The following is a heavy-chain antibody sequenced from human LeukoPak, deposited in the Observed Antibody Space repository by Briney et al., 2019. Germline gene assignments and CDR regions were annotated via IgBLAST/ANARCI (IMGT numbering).Heavy chain of an antibody. CDR2: ISWEGDRT. V-gene: IGHV3-43*02. Sequence: PGGSLRLSCAASGFTFDGHAMHWVRQAPGKGLEWVSVISWEGDRTYYADSVKGRFTVSRDNSKNSLYLQLNSLRSEDTALYYCAKDARLIHLWSIVYYYYYMDVWGKGTAVTVSS. J-gene: IGHJ6*03. CDR1: GFTFDGHA. D-gene: IGHD5-18*01. CDR3: AKDARLIHLWSIVYYYYYMDV.